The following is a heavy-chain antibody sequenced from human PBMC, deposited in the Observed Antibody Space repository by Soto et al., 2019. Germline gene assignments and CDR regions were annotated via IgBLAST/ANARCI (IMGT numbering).Heavy chain of an antibody. CDR3: ARTSSGTREGFDP. D-gene: IGHD1-7*01. V-gene: IGHV1-8*01. J-gene: IGHJ5*02. Sequence: ASVKVSCKASGYSFTTYDINWVRQATGQGLEWMGWINPNNGNTGYAQKFQGRVTLTRTTSISTAYMELSSLRSDDTAVYYCARTSSGTREGFDPWGQGTRVTVSS. CDR2: INPNNGNT. CDR1: GYSFTTYD.